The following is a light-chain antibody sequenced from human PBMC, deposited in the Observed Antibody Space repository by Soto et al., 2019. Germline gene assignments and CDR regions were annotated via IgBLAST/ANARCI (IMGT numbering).Light chain of an antibody. CDR3: SSYTSRSTLV. Sequence: QSALTQPASVSGSPGQSITISCTGTSSDVGGYNYVSWYQQHPGKAPKLMIYDVSDRPSGVSSRFSGSKSGNTASLTISGLPVEDEADYYCSSYTSRSTLVFGGGTKLTVL. V-gene: IGLV2-14*01. CDR1: SSDVGGYNY. CDR2: DVS. J-gene: IGLJ2*01.